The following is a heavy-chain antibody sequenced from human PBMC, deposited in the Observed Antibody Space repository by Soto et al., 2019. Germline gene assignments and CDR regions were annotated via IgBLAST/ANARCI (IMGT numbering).Heavy chain of an antibody. J-gene: IGHJ4*02. CDR1: GYTFTSYG. CDR2: ISAHNGNT. Sequence: QVQLVQSGAEVRKPGASVKVSCKASGYTFTSYGLTWVRQAPGQGLEWMGWISAHNGNTNNAQKLQGRVTMTTDTTTSTAYMELRSLRSDDTAVYYCASSREGGSGRYFDYWGQGTLVTVSS. D-gene: IGHD1-26*01. V-gene: IGHV1-18*01. CDR3: ASSREGGSGRYFDY.